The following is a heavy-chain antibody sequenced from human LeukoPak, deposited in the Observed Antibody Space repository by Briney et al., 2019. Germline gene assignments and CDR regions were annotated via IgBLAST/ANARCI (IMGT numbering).Heavy chain of an antibody. CDR1: GGTFSSYA. CDR2: IIPIFGTA. J-gene: IGHJ1*01. V-gene: IGHV1-69*06. D-gene: IGHD2-2*01. CDR3: ASMDLGYCSSTSCYAEYFQH. Sequence: SVKVSCKASGGTFSSYAISWVRQAPGQGLEWMGGIIPIFGTANYAQKFQGRVTITADKSTSTAYMELSSLRSEDPAVYYCASMDLGYCSSTSCYAEYFQHWGQGTLVTVSS.